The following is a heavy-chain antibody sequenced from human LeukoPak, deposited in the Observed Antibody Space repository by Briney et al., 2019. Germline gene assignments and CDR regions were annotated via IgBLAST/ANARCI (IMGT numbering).Heavy chain of an antibody. D-gene: IGHD2-2*01. CDR1: GGSISSGDYY. V-gene: IGHV4-30-4*08. CDR3: ARGVVVVPAATNWFDP. Sequence: PSQTLSLTCTVSGGSISSGDYYWSWIRQPPGKGLEWIGYIYYSGSTYYNPSLKSRVTISVDTSKNQFSLKLSSATAADTAVYYCARGVVVVPAATNWFDPWGQGTLVTISS. J-gene: IGHJ5*02. CDR2: IYYSGST.